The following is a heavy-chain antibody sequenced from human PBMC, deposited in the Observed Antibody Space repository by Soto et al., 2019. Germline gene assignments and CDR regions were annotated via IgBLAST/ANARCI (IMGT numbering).Heavy chain of an antibody. Sequence: QVQLVESGGGVVQPGGSLRLSCAASGFTFSTYVMHWVRQAPGKGLEWVAVTWYDESNKYYAESVKGRFTVSRDNSKNTLYLQMNSLRAEDTALYYCATLLDAFDLWGQGTTVTVSS. CDR3: ATLLDAFDL. CDR1: GFTFSTYV. V-gene: IGHV3-33*01. J-gene: IGHJ3*01. CDR2: TWYDESNK.